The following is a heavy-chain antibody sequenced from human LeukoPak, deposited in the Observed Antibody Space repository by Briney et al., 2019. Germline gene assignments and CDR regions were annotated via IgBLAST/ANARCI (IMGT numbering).Heavy chain of an antibody. D-gene: IGHD2-2*01. J-gene: IGHJ4*02. CDR3: AGYCSSTSCYASLY. CDR2: IIPIFGTA. V-gene: IGHV1-69*13. Sequence: ASVKVSCKASGGTFSSYAISWVRQAPGQGLEWMGGIIPIFGTANYAQKFQGRVTITADESTSTAYVELSSLRSEDTAVYYCAGYCSSTSCYASLYWGQGTLVTVSS. CDR1: GGTFSSYA.